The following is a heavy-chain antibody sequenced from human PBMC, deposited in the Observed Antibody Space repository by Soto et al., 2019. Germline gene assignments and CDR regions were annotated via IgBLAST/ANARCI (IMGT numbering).Heavy chain of an antibody. CDR1: GGTFSSYA. D-gene: IGHD3-3*01. Sequence: ASVKVSCKASGGTFSSYAISWVRQAPGQGLEWMGGIIPIFGTANYAQKFQGRVTITADESTSTAYMELSSLRSEDTAVYYCAREDRDFWSGYYPSPNYYYGMDVWGQGTTVTSP. J-gene: IGHJ6*02. CDR3: AREDRDFWSGYYPSPNYYYGMDV. CDR2: IIPIFGTA. V-gene: IGHV1-69*13.